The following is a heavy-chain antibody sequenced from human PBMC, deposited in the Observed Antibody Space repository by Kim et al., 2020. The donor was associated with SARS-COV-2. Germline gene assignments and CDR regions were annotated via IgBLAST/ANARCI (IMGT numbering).Heavy chain of an antibody. V-gene: IGHV3-11*03. J-gene: IGHJ4*02. Sequence: GGSLRLSCAASGFTFSDYYMSWIRQAPGKGLEWVSYISGTSTHTNYADSVKGRFTISRDNAKNSLYLQMNSLRADDTAVYYCARNSYIPDSWGQGTLVTVSS. CDR2: ISGTSTHT. CDR3: ARNSYIPDS. CDR1: GFTFSDYY. D-gene: IGHD1-1*01.